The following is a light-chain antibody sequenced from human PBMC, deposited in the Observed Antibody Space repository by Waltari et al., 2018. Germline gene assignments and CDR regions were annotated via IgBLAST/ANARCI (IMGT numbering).Light chain of an antibody. V-gene: IGLV1-40*01. Sequence: QSVLTQPPSVSGAPGQRVTISCTGSSSNIGAGYAVHWYQQLPGNAPKLLNQGNNNRPSGVPDRFSGSKSGTSASLAITGLQAEDEADYYCQSYGSDWVFGGGTKLTVL. J-gene: IGLJ3*02. CDR3: QSYGSDWV. CDR1: SSNIGAGYA. CDR2: GNN.